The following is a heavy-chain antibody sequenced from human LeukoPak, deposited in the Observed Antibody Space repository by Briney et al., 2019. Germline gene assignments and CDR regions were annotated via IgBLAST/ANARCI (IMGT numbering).Heavy chain of an antibody. CDR3: AKAPYCSASSCYPDY. CDR2: IRYDGSNK. D-gene: IGHD2-15*01. J-gene: IGHJ4*02. V-gene: IGHV3-30*02. CDR1: GFSFGRYS. Sequence: GGSLRLSCAASGFSFGRYSMNWVRQAPGKGLEWMAFIRYDGSNKYYADSVQGRFTISRDNPKNTLYLQMNSLRAEDTALYYCAKAPYCSASSCYPDYWGQGTLVTVS.